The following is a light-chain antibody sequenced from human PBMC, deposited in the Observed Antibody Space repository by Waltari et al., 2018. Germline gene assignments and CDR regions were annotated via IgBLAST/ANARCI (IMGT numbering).Light chain of an antibody. V-gene: IGLV3-19*01. J-gene: IGLJ2*01. CDR3: HSRDASGVGGS. CDR2: DKN. Sequence: SSELTQDPTVSVAMGQTVRITCQGDSLRSYYASWYQQRPGQAPTLVIFDKNDRPSGVPDRFSGSNSDNTAGVTITGAQAEDEASYYCHSRDASGVGGSFGGGTKLTVL. CDR1: SLRSYY.